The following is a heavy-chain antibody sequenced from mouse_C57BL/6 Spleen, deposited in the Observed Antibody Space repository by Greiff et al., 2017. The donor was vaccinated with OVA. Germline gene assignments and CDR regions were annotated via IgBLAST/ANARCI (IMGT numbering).Heavy chain of an antibody. CDR2: IYPRDGST. Sequence: QVQLQQSGPELVKPGASVKLSCKASGYTFTSYDINWVKQRPGQGLEWIGWIYPRDGSTKYNEKFKGKATLTVDTASSTAYMELHSLTSEDSAVYFCAREGRTAQATYAMDYWGQGTSVTVSS. D-gene: IGHD3-2*02. V-gene: IGHV1-85*01. CDR1: GYTFTSYD. CDR3: AREGRTAQATYAMDY. J-gene: IGHJ4*01.